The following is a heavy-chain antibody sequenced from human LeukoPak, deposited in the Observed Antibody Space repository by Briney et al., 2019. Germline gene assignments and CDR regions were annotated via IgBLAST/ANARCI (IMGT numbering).Heavy chain of an antibody. D-gene: IGHD1-26*01. CDR1: GGTFSSYA. CDR3: ARDMGSGSLHY. Sequence: GASVKVSCKASGGTFSSYAISWVRQAPGQGLEWLGWINTGNGDTRYSQTFQGRVTITRDTSASTAYMELSSLRPEDTAVYYCARDMGSGSLHYWGQGTLVTVSS. V-gene: IGHV1-3*04. CDR2: INTGNGDT. J-gene: IGHJ4*02.